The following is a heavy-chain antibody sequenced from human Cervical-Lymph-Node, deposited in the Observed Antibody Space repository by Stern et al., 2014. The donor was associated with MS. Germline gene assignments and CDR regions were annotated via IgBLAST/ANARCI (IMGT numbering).Heavy chain of an antibody. CDR3: ARESYYDAFDI. V-gene: IGHV3-74*01. D-gene: IGHD3-10*01. Sequence: EVQLVESGGGLVQPGGSLRLSCVASGFTFNRYWMHWVRQAPGKGLVWVARMDDDGSRTSAADSVKGRFTISRDNAKNTLYLQMNSLRVEDTAVYYCARESYYDAFDIWGQGTKVTVSS. CDR1: GFTFNRYW. CDR2: MDDDGSRT. J-gene: IGHJ3*02.